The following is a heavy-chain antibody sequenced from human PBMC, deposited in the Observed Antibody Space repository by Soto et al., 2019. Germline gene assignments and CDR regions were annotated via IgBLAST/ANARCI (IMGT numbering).Heavy chain of an antibody. V-gene: IGHV4-31*03. CDR3: ATRSPAFDY. Sequence: SETLSLTCTVSGGSIRSGGYYWSWIRQHPGKGLEWIGYIYYSGNTYYNPSLKSRVTISVETSKNQFSLKLSSVTAADTAVYYCATRSPAFDYWGQGILVTVSS. J-gene: IGHJ4*02. CDR1: GGSIRSGGYY. CDR2: IYYSGNT.